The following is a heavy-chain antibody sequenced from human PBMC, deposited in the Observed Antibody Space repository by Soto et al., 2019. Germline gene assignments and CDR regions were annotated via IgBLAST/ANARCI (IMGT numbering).Heavy chain of an antibody. CDR1: GFTFDDYA. CDR3: AKVEYSSDYYCYYGMDV. Sequence: GGSLRLSCAASGFTFDDYAMHWVRQAPGKGLEWVSLISWDGGSTYYADSVKGRFTISRDNSKNSLYLQMNSLRAEDTAVYYCAKVEYSSDYYCYYGMDVWGQGTPVTVSS. V-gene: IGHV3-43D*03. J-gene: IGHJ6*02. CDR2: ISWDGGST. D-gene: IGHD6-6*01.